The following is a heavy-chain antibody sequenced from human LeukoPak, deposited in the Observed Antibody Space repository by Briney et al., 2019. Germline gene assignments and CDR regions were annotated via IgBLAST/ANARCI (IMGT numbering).Heavy chain of an antibody. CDR3: ARVGTDFWSGRDEYYFDY. D-gene: IGHD3-3*01. CDR1: GGSISSYY. V-gene: IGHV4-59*01. CDR2: IYYSGST. J-gene: IGHJ4*02. Sequence: RASETLSLTCTVSGGSISSYYWSWIRQPPGKGLEWIGYIYYSGSTNYNPSLKSRVTISVDTSKNQFSLKLSSVTAADTAVYYCARVGTDFWSGRDEYYFDYWGQGTLVTVSS.